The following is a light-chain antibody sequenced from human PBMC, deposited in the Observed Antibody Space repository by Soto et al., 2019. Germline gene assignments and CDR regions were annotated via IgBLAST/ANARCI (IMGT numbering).Light chain of an antibody. CDR1: QSVSSY. CDR3: QQRSNWPPNT. V-gene: IGKV3-11*01. Sequence: DIVLTHSQATLSLSPVKRATISCRSSQSVSSYLAWYQQKPGQAPRLLIYDASNRATGIPARFSGSGSGTDFTLTISSLEPEDFAVYYCQQRSNWPPNTFGQGTRLEIK. J-gene: IGKJ5*01. CDR2: DAS.